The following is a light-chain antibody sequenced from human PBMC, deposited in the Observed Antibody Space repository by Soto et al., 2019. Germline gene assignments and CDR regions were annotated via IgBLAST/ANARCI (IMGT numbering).Light chain of an antibody. CDR2: DAS. CDR3: QKYNSAPNT. V-gene: IGKV1-27*01. J-gene: IGKJ2*01. CDR1: QDISNY. Sequence: DIQMTQSPSSLSESVGDRVTITCRASQDISNYLAWYQQKPGKVPKVLIYDASTLQTGVQSRFSGSGFGTVFTLTINSLQPEDVATYYCQKYNSAPNTFGRGTRLEIK.